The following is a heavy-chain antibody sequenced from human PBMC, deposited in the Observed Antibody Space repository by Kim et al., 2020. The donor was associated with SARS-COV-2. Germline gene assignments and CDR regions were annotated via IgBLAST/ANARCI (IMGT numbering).Heavy chain of an antibody. J-gene: IGHJ4*02. CDR2: TYFRSKWDF. CDR1: GDSVSSDRAT. V-gene: IGHV6-1*01. D-gene: IGHD2-15*01. CDR3: ARATSALFDS. Sequence: SQTLALTCGITGDSVSSDRATWNWIRQSPSRGLEWLGRTYFRSKWDFDYAVSLKSRITINPDTSKNQFSLHLNSVTPDDTAVYFCARATSALFDSWGQGT.